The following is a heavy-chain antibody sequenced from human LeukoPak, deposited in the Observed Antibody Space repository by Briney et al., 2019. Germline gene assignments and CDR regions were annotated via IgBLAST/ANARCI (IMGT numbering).Heavy chain of an antibody. Sequence: PSETLSLTCTVSGGSISSSSYYWGWIRQPPGKGLEWIGSIYYSGSTYYNPSLKSRVTISVDTSKNQFSLKLSSVTAADTAVYYCARDPVTTVIPFDYWGRGTLVTVSS. V-gene: IGHV4-39*07. D-gene: IGHD4-17*01. J-gene: IGHJ4*02. CDR1: GGSISSSSYY. CDR3: ARDPVTTVIPFDY. CDR2: IYYSGST.